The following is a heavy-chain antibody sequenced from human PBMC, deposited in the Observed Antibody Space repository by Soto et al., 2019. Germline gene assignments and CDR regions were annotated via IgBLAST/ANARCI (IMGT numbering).Heavy chain of an antibody. V-gene: IGHV1-46*01. Sequence: QVQLVQSGAAVREPGASVKVSCKTSGYNFVSNHIHWVRQTPAQGLEWMGIINPIDGSISYAQKFRGRVTVTRDTPTSSVYMELRGLTPADTSVYFCARDLFGSWTIDSWGPGTLVNVSS. CDR2: INPIDGSI. J-gene: IGHJ4*02. CDR1: GYNFVSNH. CDR3: ARDLFGSWTIDS. D-gene: IGHD6-13*01.